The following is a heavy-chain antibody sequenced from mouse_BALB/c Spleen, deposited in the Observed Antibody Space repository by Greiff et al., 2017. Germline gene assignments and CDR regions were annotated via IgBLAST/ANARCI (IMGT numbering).Heavy chain of an antibody. CDR3: ARSHYDYFLDY. J-gene: IGHJ2*01. CDR2: INPNNGGT. Sequence: EVKLLESGPELVKPGASVKIPCKASGYTFTDYNMDWVKQSHGKSLEWIGDINPNNGGTIYNQKFKGKATLTVDKSSSTAYMELRSLTSEDTAVYYCARSHYDYFLDYWGQGTTLTVSS. V-gene: IGHV1-18*01. CDR1: GYTFTDYN. D-gene: IGHD2-4*01.